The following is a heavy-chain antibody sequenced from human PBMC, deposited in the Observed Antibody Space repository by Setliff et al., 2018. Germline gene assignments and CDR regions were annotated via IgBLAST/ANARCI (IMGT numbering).Heavy chain of an antibody. CDR3: ARRATYYNFWSGYYDY. V-gene: IGHV4-39*07. D-gene: IGHD3-3*01. CDR2: IYYSGST. CDR1: GGSISSSSYY. Sequence: SETLSLTCTVSGGSISSSSYYWGWIRQPPGKGLEWIGSIYYSGSTYYNPSLKSRVTISVDTSKNQFSLKLSSATAADTAVYYCARRATYYNFWSGYYDYWGQGTLVTVS. J-gene: IGHJ4*02.